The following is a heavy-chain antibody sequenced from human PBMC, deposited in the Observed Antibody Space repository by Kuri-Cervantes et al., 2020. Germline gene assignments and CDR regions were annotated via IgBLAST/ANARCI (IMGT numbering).Heavy chain of an antibody. CDR2: IIPIFGTP. J-gene: IGHJ4*02. CDR3: AREGPLRDISFGL. D-gene: IGHD3-16*01. Sequence: SVKVSCKASGGTFSSCAISWVRQAPGQGLEWMGGIIPIFGTPNYAQKFQGRVTVTADISTSTAYMELSSLRSEDTAVYYCAREGPLRDISFGLWGQGTLVTVSS. CDR1: GGTFSSCA. V-gene: IGHV1-69*06.